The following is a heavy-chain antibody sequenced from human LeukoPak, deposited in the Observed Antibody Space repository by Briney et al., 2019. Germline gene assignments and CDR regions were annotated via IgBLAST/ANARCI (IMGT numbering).Heavy chain of an antibody. CDR1: GYSFSDYG. Sequence: WASVKVSCKASGYSFSDYGISWVRQAPGKGPEWVAWISIKDGRTEYAVKFQGRVTVTTDTRTTTTYMELRGLTSDDTAVYYCARDRGYCSGGSCNNWFDPWGQGTLVTVSS. V-gene: IGHV1-18*01. J-gene: IGHJ5*02. CDR2: ISIKDGRT. CDR3: ARDRGYCSGGSCNNWFDP. D-gene: IGHD2-15*01.